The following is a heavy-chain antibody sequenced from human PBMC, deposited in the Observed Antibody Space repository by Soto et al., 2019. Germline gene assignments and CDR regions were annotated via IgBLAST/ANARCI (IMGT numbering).Heavy chain of an antibody. CDR2: IYPGDSDT. D-gene: IGHD6-13*01. CDR1: GYSFTSYW. V-gene: IGHV5-51*01. J-gene: IGHJ6*02. Sequence: VRNHGESLKISCKGSGYSFTSYWIGWVRQMPGKGLEWMGIIYPGDSDTRYSPSFQGQVTIPADKSISTAYLQWSSLKASDTAMYYCARSIKEQLHSYYYYGMDVWGQGTTVTVS. CDR3: ARSIKEQLHSYYYYGMDV.